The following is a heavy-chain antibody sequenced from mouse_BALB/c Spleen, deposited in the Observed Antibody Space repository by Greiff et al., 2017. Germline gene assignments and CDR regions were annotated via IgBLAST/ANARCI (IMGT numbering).Heavy chain of an antibody. J-gene: IGHJ2*01. D-gene: IGHD2-4*01. CDR3: ARSKPYDYYYFDY. CDR2: ISYDGSN. Sequence: EVKLQESGPGLVKPSQSLSLTCSVTGYSITRGYYWNWIRQFPGNKLEWMGYISYDGSNNYNPSLKNRISITRDTSKNQFFLKLNSVTTEDTATYYCARSKPYDYYYFDYWGQGTTLTVSS. CDR1: GYSITRGYY. V-gene: IGHV3-6*01.